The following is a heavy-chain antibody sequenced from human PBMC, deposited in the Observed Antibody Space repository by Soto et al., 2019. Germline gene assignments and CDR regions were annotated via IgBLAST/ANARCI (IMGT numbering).Heavy chain of an antibody. CDR3: ARGVGLSYDVWSGYYTEYFQH. V-gene: IGHV3-21*01. Sequence: EVQLVESGGGLVKPGGSLRLSCAASGFTFSSYSMNWVRQAPGKGLEWVSSISSSSSYIYYADSVKGRFTISRDNAKNSLYLQMNSLRAEDTAVYYCARGVGLSYDVWSGYYTEYFQHWGQGTLVTVSS. J-gene: IGHJ1*01. CDR1: GFTFSSYS. D-gene: IGHD3-3*01. CDR2: ISSSSSYI.